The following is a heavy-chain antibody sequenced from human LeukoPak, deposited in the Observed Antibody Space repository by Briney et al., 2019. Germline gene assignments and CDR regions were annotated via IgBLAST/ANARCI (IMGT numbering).Heavy chain of an antibody. V-gene: IGHV1-18*01. CDR3: ARLPVVVPAAPPDYYYYYYMDV. CDR2: ISAYNGNT. Sequence: ASVKVSCKASGYTFTSYGISWVRQAPGQGLEWMGLISAYNGNTNYAQKLQGRVTMTTDTSTSTAYMELRSLRSDDTAVYYCARLPVVVPAAPPDYYYYYYMDVWGKGTTVTVSS. CDR1: GYTFTSYG. J-gene: IGHJ6*03. D-gene: IGHD2-2*01.